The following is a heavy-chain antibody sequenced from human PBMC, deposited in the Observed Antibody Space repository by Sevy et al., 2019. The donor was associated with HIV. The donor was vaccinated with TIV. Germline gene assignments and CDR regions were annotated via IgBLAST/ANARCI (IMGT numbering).Heavy chain of an antibody. J-gene: IGHJ4*02. CDR1: GFTFSSYS. Sequence: GGSLRLSCAASGFTFSSYSMNWVRQAPGKGLEWVSSISSSSSYIYYADSVKGRFTISRDNAKNSLYLQMNSLRAEDTAVYYCARDGVAYCGGDCYTFDYWGQGTLVTVSS. CDR3: ARDGVAYCGGDCYTFDY. CDR2: ISSSSSYI. V-gene: IGHV3-21*01. D-gene: IGHD2-21*02.